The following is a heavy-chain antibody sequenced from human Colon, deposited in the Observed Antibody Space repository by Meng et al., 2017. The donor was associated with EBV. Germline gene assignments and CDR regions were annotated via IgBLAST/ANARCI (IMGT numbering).Heavy chain of an antibody. CDR2: IYYSGST. CDR3: ASLYGDSSVWYLDL. D-gene: IGHD4-17*01. V-gene: IGHV4-31*03. CDR1: GGSISSGNHY. J-gene: IGHJ2*01. Sequence: QVQLQESGPGLVKPSQTLSLTCTVSGGSISSGNHYWSWLRQHPGKGLEYIGYIYYSGSTYYNPSLKSRVIISVDTSKNQFSLRLNSVTAADTAVYYCASLYGDSSVWYLDLWGRGTLVTVSS.